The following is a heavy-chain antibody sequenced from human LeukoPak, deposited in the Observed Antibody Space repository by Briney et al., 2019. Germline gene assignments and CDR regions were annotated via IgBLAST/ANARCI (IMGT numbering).Heavy chain of an antibody. CDR2: IYSGGST. J-gene: IGHJ4*02. D-gene: IGHD2-15*01. CDR3: VRYCSGGSCHSSFDY. V-gene: IGHV3-53*01. CDR1: GFTVSSNY. Sequence: GGSLRLSCAASGFTVSSNYMSWVRQAPGKGLEWVSVIYSGGSTYYADSVKGRFTISRDNSKNTLYLQMNSLRAEDTAVYYCVRYCSGGSCHSSFDYWGQGTLITVSS.